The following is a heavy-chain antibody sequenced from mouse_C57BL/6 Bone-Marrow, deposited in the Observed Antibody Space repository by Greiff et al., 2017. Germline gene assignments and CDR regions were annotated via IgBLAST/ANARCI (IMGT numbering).Heavy chain of an antibody. CDR3: ARYGNYVRGAMDY. Sequence: QVQLKQSGPGLVQPSQSLSITCTVSGFSLTSYGVHWVRQSPGKGLEWLGVIWSGGSTDYNAAFIYRLSISKDNSYSQVFFKMYRLQADYTAIYYCARYGNYVRGAMDYWGQGTSVTVSS. V-gene: IGHV2-2*01. D-gene: IGHD2-10*02. J-gene: IGHJ4*01. CDR2: IWSGGST. CDR1: GFSLTSYG.